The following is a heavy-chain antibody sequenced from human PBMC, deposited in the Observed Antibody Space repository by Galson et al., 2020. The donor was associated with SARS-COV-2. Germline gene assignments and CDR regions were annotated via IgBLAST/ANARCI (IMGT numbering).Heavy chain of an antibody. CDR2: ISSNRNYI. D-gene: IGHD3-3*01. Sequence: TGGSLRLSCAASGFTFNTFSMNWVRQAPGKGLEWVSSISSNRNYIYYADSVKGRFTISRDNAKSSLYLQMNSLRAEDTAVYYCVGAYFDFWSGYSSFDPWGQGTLVTVSS. J-gene: IGHJ5*02. CDR1: GFTFNTFS. V-gene: IGHV3-21*01. CDR3: VGAYFDFWSGYSSFDP.